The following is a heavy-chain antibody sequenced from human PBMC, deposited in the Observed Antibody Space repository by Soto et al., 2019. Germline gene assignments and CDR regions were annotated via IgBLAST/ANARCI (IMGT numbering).Heavy chain of an antibody. V-gene: IGHV5-51*01. CDR3: ARVFGSGWSGFDP. D-gene: IGHD6-19*01. CDR2: IFPSDSDI. CDR1: GYNFNTNW. Sequence: GESLKISCKGSGYNFNTNWIGWVRQMPGKGLEWMGVIFPSDSDIRYSPSLQGQVTISADKSISTTYLQWRSLTASDTAMYYCARVFGSGWSGFDPWGQGTLVTVSS. J-gene: IGHJ5*02.